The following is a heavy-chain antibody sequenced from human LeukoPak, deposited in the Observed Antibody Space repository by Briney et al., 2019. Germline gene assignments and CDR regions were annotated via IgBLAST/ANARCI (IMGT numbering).Heavy chain of an antibody. V-gene: IGHV3-53*01. CDR1: GFTVRSNY. CDR2: IYSGGST. Sequence: RTGGSLRLSCAASGFTVRSNYMSWVCQAPGKGLEWVSVIYSGGSTYYADSVKGRFTISSDNSKNTLYLQMNSLRAEDTAVYYCARERLGYYDIGGGAFDYWGQGTLVTVSS. J-gene: IGHJ4*02. CDR3: ARERLGYYDIGGGAFDY. D-gene: IGHD3-22*01.